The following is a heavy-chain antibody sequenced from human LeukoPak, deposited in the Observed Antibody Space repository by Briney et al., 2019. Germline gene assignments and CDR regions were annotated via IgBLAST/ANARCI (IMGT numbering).Heavy chain of an antibody. CDR3: AKDPNGDYLGAFDF. CDR2: ISDSGSST. J-gene: IGHJ3*01. V-gene: IGHV3-23*01. Sequence: GGSLRLSCAASGLTFSNYAMSWVRQAPGKGLEWVSGISDSGSSTYYADSVTGRFTISRDNSGNTLFLQMNSLRAEDTAVYYCAKDPNGDYLGAFDFWGPGTLVTVSS. D-gene: IGHD4-17*01. CDR1: GLTFSNYA.